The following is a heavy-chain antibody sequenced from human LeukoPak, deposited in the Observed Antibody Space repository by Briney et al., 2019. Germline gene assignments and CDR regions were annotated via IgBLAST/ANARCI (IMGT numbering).Heavy chain of an antibody. CDR2: IIPIFGTA. Sequence: SVKVSCMASGGTFSSYAISWVRQAPGQGLEWMGGIIPIFGTANYAQKFQGRVTITADESTSTAYMELSSLRSEDTAVYYCASRQPPYCSSTSCYKDYYYYYMDVWGKGTTVTVSS. V-gene: IGHV1-69*13. CDR3: ASRQPPYCSSTSCYKDYYYYYMDV. CDR1: GGTFSSYA. D-gene: IGHD2-2*02. J-gene: IGHJ6*03.